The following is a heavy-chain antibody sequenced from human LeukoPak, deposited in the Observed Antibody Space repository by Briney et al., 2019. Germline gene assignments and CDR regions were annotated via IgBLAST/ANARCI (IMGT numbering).Heavy chain of an antibody. CDR3: ARGADSSGYYLDY. D-gene: IGHD3-22*01. V-gene: IGHV4-61*02. J-gene: IGHJ4*02. CDR1: GGSISSGGYY. CDR2: IHTSGST. Sequence: PSETLSLTCTVSGGSISSGGYYWSWIRQPAGKGLEWIGRIHTSGSTNYNPSLKSRVTMSVDTSKNQFSLKLSSVTAADTAVYYCARGADSSGYYLDYWGQGTLVTVSS.